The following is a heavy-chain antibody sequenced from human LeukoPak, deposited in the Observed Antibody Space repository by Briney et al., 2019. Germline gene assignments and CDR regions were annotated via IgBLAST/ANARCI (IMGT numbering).Heavy chain of an antibody. J-gene: IGHJ4*02. CDR1: GFTFRSYW. V-gene: IGHV3-7*03. CDR2: INQDGTEK. Sequence: GGSLRLSCAASGFTFRSYWMSWVRQAPGKGLEWVANINQDGTEKYYLDSVKGRFTISRDNAKKSLNLQMNSLRAEDTALYYCARDGHPFDYWGQRTLVTVSS. CDR3: ARDGHPFDY.